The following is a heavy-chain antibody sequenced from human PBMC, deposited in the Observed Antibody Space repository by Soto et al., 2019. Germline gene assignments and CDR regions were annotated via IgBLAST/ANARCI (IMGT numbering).Heavy chain of an antibody. CDR1: GGAINSYY. D-gene: IGHD3-3*01. CDR2: IYSSGST. J-gene: IGHJ5*02. V-gene: IGHV4-4*07. CDR3: ARGQRFSDWFDP. Sequence: SETLSLTCTVSGGAINSYYWTWIRQPAGKGLEWIGRIYSSGSTKYNPSLQSRVTMSLDTSKNQFSLRFTSVTAADTAVYYCARGQRFSDWFDPWGHGTLVTVSS.